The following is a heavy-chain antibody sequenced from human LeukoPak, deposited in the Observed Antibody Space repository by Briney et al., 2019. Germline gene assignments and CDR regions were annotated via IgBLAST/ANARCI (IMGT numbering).Heavy chain of an antibody. CDR3: AKDLAGGYSYGLLS. Sequence: GRSLRLSCAASGFPFSTYGMHWVRQAPGKGLEWVAIVSYDGTNKYYADSVRGRFTISRDNSKSTLYVQMNSLRPEDTAVYYCAKDLAGGYSYGLLSWGQGTLVTVSS. J-gene: IGHJ5*02. CDR2: VSYDGTNK. CDR1: GFPFSTYG. V-gene: IGHV3-30*18. D-gene: IGHD5-18*01.